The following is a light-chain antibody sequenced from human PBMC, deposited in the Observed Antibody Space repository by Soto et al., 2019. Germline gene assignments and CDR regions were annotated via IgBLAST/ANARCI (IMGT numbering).Light chain of an antibody. V-gene: IGKV1-39*01. J-gene: IGKJ1*01. CDR1: QSISFY. CDR3: LQDYNYPWT. CDR2: AAT. Sequence: DIQMTQCPSSLSAAIGDRVSITCRASQSISFYLNWYQQKPGKAPRLLIYAATSLQSGVPSRFTGGGSGADFTLTVSSLQPEDFATYYCLQDYNYPWTFGQGTKVDIK.